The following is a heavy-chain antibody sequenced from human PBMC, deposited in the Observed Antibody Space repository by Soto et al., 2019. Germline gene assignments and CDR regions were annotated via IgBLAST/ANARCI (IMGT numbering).Heavy chain of an antibody. V-gene: IGHV3-23*01. CDR2: VSSGGST. D-gene: IGHD2-15*01. CDR3: AKRRGAGGHFDY. CDR1: GFTFSSYA. J-gene: IGHJ4*02. Sequence: GGSLRLSCAASGFTFSSYAMSWVRQAPGKGLEWVSVVSSGGSTYYADSATGRFTVSRDNSKNTLSLQMNSLRAEDTAVYYCAKRRGAGGHFDYWGQGALVTVSS.